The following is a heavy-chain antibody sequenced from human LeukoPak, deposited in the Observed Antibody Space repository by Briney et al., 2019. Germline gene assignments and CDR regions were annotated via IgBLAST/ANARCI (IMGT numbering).Heavy chain of an antibody. CDR3: AKAGYCSGGSCRRGAFDI. CDR2: ISWNSGSI. Sequence: PGGSLRLSCAASGFTFDDYAMHWVRQAPGKGLEWVSGISWNSGSIGYADSVKGRFTISRDNAKNSLYLQMNSLRAEDTALYYCAKAGYCSGGSCRRGAFDIWGQGTMVTVSS. J-gene: IGHJ3*02. CDR1: GFTFDDYA. V-gene: IGHV3-9*01. D-gene: IGHD2-15*01.